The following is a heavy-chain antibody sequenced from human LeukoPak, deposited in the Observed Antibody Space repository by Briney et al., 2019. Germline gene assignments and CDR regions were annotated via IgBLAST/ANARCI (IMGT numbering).Heavy chain of an antibody. D-gene: IGHD6-13*01. CDR1: GGSFNDYY. J-gene: IGHJ4*02. CDR3: VRLGRAAGFYFFDY. CDR2: IRRTGST. V-gene: IGHV4-34*01. Sequence: SETLSLTCAVYGGSFNDYYWSWIRQPPGKGLEWIGEIRRTGSTNYNPSLESRVTISIDTSKRHFSLKLTSVTAADTAVYYCVRLGRAAGFYFFDYWGQGSLVTVSS.